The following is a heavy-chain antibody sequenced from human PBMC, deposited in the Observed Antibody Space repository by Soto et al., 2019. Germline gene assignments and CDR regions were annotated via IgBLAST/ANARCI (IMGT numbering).Heavy chain of an antibody. V-gene: IGHV3-23*01. CDR3: AKGNYDFWSGHDY. CDR2: ISGNGDNT. CDR1: GFTFSNYA. Sequence: EVQLLESGGDLVQPGGSLRLSCAASGFTFSNYAMSWVRQAPGKGLEWVSAISGNGDNTYYSDSVKGRFTISRDNSKNTLYLQMNSLVAEDTAIYYCAKGNYDFWSGHDYWGQGTLVTVSS. D-gene: IGHD3-3*01. J-gene: IGHJ4*02.